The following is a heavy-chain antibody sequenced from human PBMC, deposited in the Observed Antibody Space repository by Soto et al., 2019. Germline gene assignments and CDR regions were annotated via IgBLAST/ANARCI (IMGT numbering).Heavy chain of an antibody. CDR1: GGSISSSSYY. CDR3: ASLLDGGSGNS. V-gene: IGHV4-39*01. J-gene: IGHJ4*02. CDR2: VCYSGST. Sequence: QLQLQDSGLRLVKPSEPLSLTCTVSGGSISSSSYYWGWLRQPPGKGLEWIGSVCYSGSTYYNTSIKSRGTISVDTSKDQFSLKLTSVTAEDTAVYYCASLLDGGSGNSWGQGNLVTVSS. D-gene: IGHD3-10*01.